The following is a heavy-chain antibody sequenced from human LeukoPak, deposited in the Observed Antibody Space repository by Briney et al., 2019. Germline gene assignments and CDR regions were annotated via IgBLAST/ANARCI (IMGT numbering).Heavy chain of an antibody. V-gene: IGHV1-8*02. D-gene: IGHD1-1*01. J-gene: IGHJ6*04. CDR2: IIPLLGTT. Sequence: GASVKVSCKASGGSLTNYAFNWVRQAPGQGLEWMGGIIPLLGTTRYAQKFQSRVTMTRDPSISTAYMELSSLRSEDTGVYFCARALAGTAELDVWGKGTTVTVSS. CDR3: ARALAGTAELDV. CDR1: GGSLTNYA.